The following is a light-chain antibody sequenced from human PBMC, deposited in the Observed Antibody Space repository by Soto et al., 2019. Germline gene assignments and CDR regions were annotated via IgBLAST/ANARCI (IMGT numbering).Light chain of an antibody. CDR2: AAS. CDR3: QQYGSSGT. CDR1: QTVSRS. V-gene: IGKV3-20*01. J-gene: IGKJ1*01. Sequence: EIVMTQSPAALSLSPGERATLSCRASQTVSRSLAWYQQKPGQAPRLLIYAASTRATGIPDRFSGSGSGTDFTLTISRLEPEDFAVYYCQQYGSSGTFGQGTKVDIK.